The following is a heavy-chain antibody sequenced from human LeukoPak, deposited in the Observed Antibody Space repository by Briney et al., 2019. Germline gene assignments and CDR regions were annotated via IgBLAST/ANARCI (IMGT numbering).Heavy chain of an antibody. V-gene: IGHV3-7*01. CDR2: IKQDGSEK. D-gene: IGHD2-15*01. J-gene: IGHJ4*02. CDR3: ARVPIVVVVAAIATYFDY. CDR1: GFTFSSYW. Sequence: GGSLRLSCAASGFTFSSYWMSWVRQAPGKGLEWVANIKQDGSEKYYVDSVKGRFTISRDNAKNSLYLQMNSLRAEDTAVYYCARVPIVVVVAAIATYFDYWGQGTLVTVSS.